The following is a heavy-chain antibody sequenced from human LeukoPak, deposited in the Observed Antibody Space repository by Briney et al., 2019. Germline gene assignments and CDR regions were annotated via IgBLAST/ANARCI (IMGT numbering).Heavy chain of an antibody. Sequence: SETLSLTCTVSGGSISSSSYYWGWIRQPPGKGLQWIGSIYYSGSTYYNPSLKSRVTISVDTSKNQFSLKLSSVTAADTAVYYCARHPSITIFGVVNGRYFDYWGQGTLVTLSS. CDR1: GGSISSSSYY. CDR2: IYYSGST. D-gene: IGHD3-3*01. V-gene: IGHV4-39*01. CDR3: ARHPSITIFGVVNGRYFDY. J-gene: IGHJ4*02.